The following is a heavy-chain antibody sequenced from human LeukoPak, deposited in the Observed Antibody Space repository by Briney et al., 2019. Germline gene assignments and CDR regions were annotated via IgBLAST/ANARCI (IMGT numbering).Heavy chain of an antibody. CDR3: ARVDTVMAYYFDL. Sequence: GGSLRLSCAASGFTVSTNCMTWVRQAPGKGLEWVSTIYSGGTTYYADSVMGRFTISRHNSRNTLYLQMNSLRAEDTAVYYCARVDTVMAYYFDLWGQGILVTVSS. D-gene: IGHD5-18*01. CDR2: IYSGGTT. V-gene: IGHV3-53*04. CDR1: GFTVSTNC. J-gene: IGHJ4*02.